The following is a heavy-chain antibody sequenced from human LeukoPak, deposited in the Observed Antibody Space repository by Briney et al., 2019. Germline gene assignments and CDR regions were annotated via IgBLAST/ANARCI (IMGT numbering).Heavy chain of an antibody. CDR3: ARKYSSSSYNWFDP. CDR2: IYYSGST. Sequence: SETLSLTCTVSGGSISSSSYYWGWIRQPPGKGLEWIGSIYYSGSTYYNPSLKSRVTISVDTSKNQFSLKLSSVTAADTAVYYCARKYSSSSYNWFDPWGQGTLVTVSS. CDR1: GGSISSSSYY. V-gene: IGHV4-39*07. J-gene: IGHJ5*02. D-gene: IGHD6-6*01.